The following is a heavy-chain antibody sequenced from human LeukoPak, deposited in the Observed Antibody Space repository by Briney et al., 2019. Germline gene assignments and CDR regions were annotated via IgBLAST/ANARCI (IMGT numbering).Heavy chain of an antibody. J-gene: IGHJ3*02. CDR3: ARGRYCSADICPGGDAFDI. V-gene: IGHV4-4*07. CDR2: IYTRGST. Sequence: SETLSLTCTVSGGSINNYYWSWIRQSAGKGLEWIGRIYTRGSTNYNPSLKSRVTMSVDTSKNQFSLKLSSVTAADTAVYYCARGRYCSADICPGGDAFDIWGQGTMVSVSS. CDR1: GGSINNYY. D-gene: IGHD2-15*01.